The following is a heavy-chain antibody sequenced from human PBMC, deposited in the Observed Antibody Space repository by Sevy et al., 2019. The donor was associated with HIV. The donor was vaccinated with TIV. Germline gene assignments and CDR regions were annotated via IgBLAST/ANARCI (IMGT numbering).Heavy chain of an antibody. CDR1: GFTFSSYA. CDR3: ARWCMCSSKGYYYYYMDV. V-gene: IGHV3-23*01. J-gene: IGHJ6*03. Sequence: GGSLRLSCAASGFTFSSYAMSWVRQAPGKGLEWVSAISGSGGSTYYADSVKGRFTISRDNSKNTLYLQMNSLRSEDTAVYYCARWCMCSSKGYYYYYMDVWGKGTTVTVSS. CDR2: ISGSGGST. D-gene: IGHD2-8*01.